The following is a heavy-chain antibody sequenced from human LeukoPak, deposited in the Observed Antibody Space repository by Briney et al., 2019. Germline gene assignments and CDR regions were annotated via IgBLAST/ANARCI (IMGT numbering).Heavy chain of an antibody. Sequence: PSETLSLTCTVSGGPISSHYWSWIRQHPGKGLEWIGYIYYSGSTYYNPSLKSRVTISVDTSKNQFSLKLSSVTAADTAVYYCARVNSAGRAFDIWGQGTMVTVSS. V-gene: IGHV4-59*06. CDR2: IYYSGST. J-gene: IGHJ3*02. CDR1: GGPISSHY. D-gene: IGHD1-1*01. CDR3: ARVNSAGRAFDI.